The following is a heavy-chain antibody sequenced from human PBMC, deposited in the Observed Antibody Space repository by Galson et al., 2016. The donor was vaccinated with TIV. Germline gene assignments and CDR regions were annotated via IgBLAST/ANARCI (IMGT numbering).Heavy chain of an antibody. CDR2: IIGMFGTT. CDR1: GGGFSSYA. CDR3: ARARGYSGHEGNL. J-gene: IGHJ1*01. V-gene: IGHV1-69*13. Sequence: SVKVSCKASGGGFSSYAFTWVRQAPGQGLEWMGRIIGMFGTTNYAQKFQGRVTITADELTSTYYMELSKLRSDDTAMYYCARARGYSGHEGNLWRQGTLVTVSS. D-gene: IGHD5-12*01.